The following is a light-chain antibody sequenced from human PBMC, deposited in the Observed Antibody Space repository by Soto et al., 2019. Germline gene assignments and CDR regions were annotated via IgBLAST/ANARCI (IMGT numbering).Light chain of an antibody. J-gene: IGLJ2*01. V-gene: IGLV2-14*01. CDR1: SSDVGDFKY. CDR2: EVT. CDR3: SSYTSITAHVV. Sequence: QSALTQPASVSGSPGQSITLSCSGSSSDVGDFKYVSWYQRHPGQAPKLVIYEVTNRPSGVSTRFSGSKSGNTASLTISGLQAEDEAEYICSSYTSITAHVVFGGGTKVTVL.